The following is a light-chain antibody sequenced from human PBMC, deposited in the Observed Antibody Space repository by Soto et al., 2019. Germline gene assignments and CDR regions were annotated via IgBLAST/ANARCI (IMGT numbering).Light chain of an antibody. CDR3: QQYYSNPLT. J-gene: IGKJ4*01. V-gene: IGKV4-1*01. Sequence: DIVMTQSPDSLAVSLGERATINCKSSQSVLYSSSNKNYLAWYQQKPGQPPKLLIYWASTRESGVPDRFSGSGSGTDFTLTISSLQAEDVAVYYCQQYYSNPLTFGGGTKVEI. CDR2: WAS. CDR1: QSVLYSSSNKNY.